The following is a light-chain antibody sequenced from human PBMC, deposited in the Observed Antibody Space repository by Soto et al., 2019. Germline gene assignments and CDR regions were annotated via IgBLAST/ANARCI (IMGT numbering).Light chain of an antibody. J-gene: IGKJ5*01. CDR3: QQYGNSIPIT. V-gene: IGKV3-20*01. CDR1: QSVSTSF. CDR2: GAF. Sequence: EIVLTQSPGTLSLSPWEIATLSCRAIQSVSTSFLAWYQQKPGQAPRLLIYGAFSRATGIPDRFSGSGSGTDFTLTISRLEPEDFAVYYCQQYGNSIPITFGQGTRLEIK.